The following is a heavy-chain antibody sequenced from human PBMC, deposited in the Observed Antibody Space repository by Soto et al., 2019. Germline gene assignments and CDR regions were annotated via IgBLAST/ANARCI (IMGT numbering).Heavy chain of an antibody. CDR2: ISYDGSNK. V-gene: IGHV3-30*18. D-gene: IGHD3-22*01. CDR3: AKDWYYYDSSGYYLPDY. J-gene: IGHJ4*02. Sequence: QVQLVESGGGVVQPGRSLRLSCAASGFTFSSYGMHWVRQAPGKGLEWVAVISYDGSNKYYADSVKGRFTISRDNSKNTLYLQMNSLSAEDTAVYYCAKDWYYYDSSGYYLPDYWGQGTLVTVSS. CDR1: GFTFSSYG.